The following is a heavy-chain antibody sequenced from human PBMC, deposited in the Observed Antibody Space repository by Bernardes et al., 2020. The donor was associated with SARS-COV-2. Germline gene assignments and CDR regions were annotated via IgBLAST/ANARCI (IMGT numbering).Heavy chain of an antibody. CDR1: GFTFSSYA. CDR2: ISSGSGAGT. J-gene: IGHJ3*02. CDR3: ASKRVVPGAFDI. V-gene: IGHV3-23*01. D-gene: IGHD2-2*01. Sequence: GGSLRLSCAASGFTFSSYAMAWVRRAPGKGLEWVSSISSGSGAGTYYPDSLKGRFTISRDNSKNTLYLQINSLRAEDTAIYYCASKRVVPGAFDIWGQGTMVTVSS.